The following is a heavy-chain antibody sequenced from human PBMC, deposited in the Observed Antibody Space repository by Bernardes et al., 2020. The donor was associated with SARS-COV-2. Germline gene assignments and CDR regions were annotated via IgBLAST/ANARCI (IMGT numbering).Heavy chain of an antibody. CDR2: MHYSGSS. V-gene: IGHV4-31*03. D-gene: IGHD3-22*01. Sequence: LSLTCTVSGDSLSSGGFYWSWIRQHQGKGLEWIGHMHYSGSSYYNPSLKSRITISVDTSQNQFSLKHISVTAADTAVYYCARVPIDFDSSSYYFDYWGQGTLVTVSS. J-gene: IGHJ4*02. CDR3: ARVPIDFDSSSYYFDY. CDR1: GDSLSSGGFY.